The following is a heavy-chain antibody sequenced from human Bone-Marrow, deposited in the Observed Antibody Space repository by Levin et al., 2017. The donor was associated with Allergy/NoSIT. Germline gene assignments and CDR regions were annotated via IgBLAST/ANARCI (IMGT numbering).Heavy chain of an antibody. D-gene: IGHD3-22*01. Sequence: SVKVSCKASGGSFSSYPINWVRQAPGQGLEWMGRIIPMPGITNYTQNFQERVTITADRSTSTAYMELSSLRSEDTAVYYCARAFYDDSSGNYRSAFDLWGQGTRVTVSS. J-gene: IGHJ3*01. CDR1: GGSFSSYP. CDR3: ARAFYDDSSGNYRSAFDL. V-gene: IGHV1-69*04. CDR2: IIPMPGIT.